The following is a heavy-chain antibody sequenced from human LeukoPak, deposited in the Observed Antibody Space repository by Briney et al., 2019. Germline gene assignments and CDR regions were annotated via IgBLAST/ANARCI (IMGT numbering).Heavy chain of an antibody. D-gene: IGHD3-22*01. CDR3: ARGYYYDSSGYYSNYYYYYGMDV. V-gene: IGHV4-30-4*01. CDR1: GGSISSGDYY. CDR2: IYYNGST. Sequence: SETLSLTCTVSGGSISSGDYYWSWIRQPPGKGLEWIGYIYYNGSTYYNPSLKSRVTISVDTSKNQFSLKLSSVTAADTAMYYCARGYYYDSSGYYSNYYYYYGMDVWGQGTTVTVSS. J-gene: IGHJ6*02.